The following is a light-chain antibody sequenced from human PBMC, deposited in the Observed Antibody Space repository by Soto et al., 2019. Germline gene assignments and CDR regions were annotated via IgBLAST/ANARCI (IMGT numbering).Light chain of an antibody. CDR3: CSYAGSSADV. CDR1: SSVVGSYNL. CDR2: EGS. Sequence: QSALTQPASVSGSPGQSITISCTGTSSVVGSYNLVAWSQQHPGKAPKLMIYEGSKRPSGASNRFSGSKSGNTASLTISGLQAEDEADYYCCSYAGSSADVFGTGTKVTVL. V-gene: IGLV2-23*01. J-gene: IGLJ1*01.